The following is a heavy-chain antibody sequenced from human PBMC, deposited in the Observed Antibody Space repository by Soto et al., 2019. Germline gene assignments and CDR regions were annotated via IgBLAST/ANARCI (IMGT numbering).Heavy chain of an antibody. CDR3: ARDLGYCRTGTCYREWFDP. Sequence: QVQLVQSGAEVKKPGASVKVSCKASGYTFTTHGISWVRQAPGQGLEWMGWVRGDNGHTNYAQSLQGRVTMTTDTSTNTAYMALRRLRSDDTAVYYCARDLGYCRTGTCYREWFDPWGQGTLVTVSS. V-gene: IGHV1-18*01. J-gene: IGHJ5*02. CDR2: VRGDNGHT. CDR1: GYTFTTHG. D-gene: IGHD2-2*01.